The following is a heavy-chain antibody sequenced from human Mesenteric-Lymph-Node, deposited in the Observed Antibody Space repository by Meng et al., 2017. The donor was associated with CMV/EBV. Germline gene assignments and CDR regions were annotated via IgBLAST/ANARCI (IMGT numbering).Heavy chain of an antibody. J-gene: IGHJ4*02. CDR2: IDTNTRNP. V-gene: IGHV7-4-1*02. CDR3: ARGQGGYAGYVRDGFDY. CDR1: TFSSYA. Sequence: TFSSYAMHWVRQAPGQRLEWMGWIDTNTRNPTFAQGFTGRFVFSLDTSVNTAYLEISSLKAEDTAVYYCARGQGGYAGYVRDGFDYWGQGTLVTVSS. D-gene: IGHD5-12*01.